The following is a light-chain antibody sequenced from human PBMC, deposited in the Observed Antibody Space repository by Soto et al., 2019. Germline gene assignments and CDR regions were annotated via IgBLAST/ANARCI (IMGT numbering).Light chain of an antibody. CDR3: QQYGSSPPVT. J-gene: IGKJ5*01. CDR2: GAS. CDR1: QSVSSSY. V-gene: IGKV3-20*01. Sequence: EIVLTQSPGTLSLSPGERATLSCRASQSVSSSYLAWYQQKPGQAPRLLIYGASGRATGIPDRFSGSGSGTFFTLTISRLGPDDFAVYYCQQYGSSPPVTFGQGTRLEIK.